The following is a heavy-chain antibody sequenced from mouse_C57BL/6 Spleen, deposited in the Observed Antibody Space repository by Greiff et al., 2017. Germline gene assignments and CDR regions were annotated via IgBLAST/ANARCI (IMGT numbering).Heavy chain of an antibody. CDR3: ARRNPVCYARDY. J-gene: IGHJ4*01. Sequence: VQLQQSGPVLVKPGASVKMSCKASGYTFTDYYMNWVKQSHGKSLEWIGVINPYNGGTSYNQKFKGKATLTVDKSSSTAYMELNSLTSEDSAVYYCARRNPVCYARDYWGQGTSVTGSS. V-gene: IGHV1-19*01. CDR1: GYTFTDYY. CDR2: INPYNGGT.